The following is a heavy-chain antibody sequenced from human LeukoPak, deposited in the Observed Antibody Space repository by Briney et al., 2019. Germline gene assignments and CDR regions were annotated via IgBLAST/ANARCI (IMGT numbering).Heavy chain of an antibody. V-gene: IGHV1-2*02. CDR1: GYTFTGKY. J-gene: IGHJ3*02. Sequence: GASVKVSCKASGYTFTGKYIHWVRQAPGQGLEWMGWINPNSGGTKYAQKFQGRVTLTRDTSISTAYMELSRLRSDDTAVYYCAIAMGDHDTFDMWGQGTMVTVSS. D-gene: IGHD1-26*01. CDR2: INPNSGGT. CDR3: AIAMGDHDTFDM.